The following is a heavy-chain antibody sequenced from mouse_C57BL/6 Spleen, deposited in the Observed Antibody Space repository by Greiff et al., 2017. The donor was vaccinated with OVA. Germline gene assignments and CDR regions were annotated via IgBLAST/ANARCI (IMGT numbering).Heavy chain of an antibody. CDR1: GFTFSSYG. Sequence: EVKLVESGGDLVKPGGSLKLSCAASGFTFSSYGMSWVRQTPDKRLEWVATISSGGSYTYYPDSVKGRFTISRDNAKNTLYLQMSSLKSEDTAMYYFARHERDYDYDGGNFDYWGQGTTLTVSS. D-gene: IGHD2-4*01. CDR3: ARHERDYDYDGGNFDY. CDR2: ISSGGSYT. J-gene: IGHJ2*01. V-gene: IGHV5-6*01.